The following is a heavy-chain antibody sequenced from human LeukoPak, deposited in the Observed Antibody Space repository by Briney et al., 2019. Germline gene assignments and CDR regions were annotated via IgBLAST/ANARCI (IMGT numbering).Heavy chain of an antibody. Sequence: SETLSLTCAVSGGSISSYYWIWIRQPAGKGLEWIGRICTSGSTNYNPSLKSRVTMSVDTSKNQFSLKLSSVTAADTAVYYCARIFPGSWTDPWGQGTLVTVSS. J-gene: IGHJ5*02. CDR2: ICTSGST. CDR3: ARIFPGSWTDP. D-gene: IGHD1-26*01. V-gene: IGHV4-4*07. CDR1: GGSISSYY.